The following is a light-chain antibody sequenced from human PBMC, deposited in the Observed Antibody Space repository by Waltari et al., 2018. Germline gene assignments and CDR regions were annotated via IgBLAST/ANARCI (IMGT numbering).Light chain of an antibody. CDR3: QQLNSYQWT. CDR2: EAS. J-gene: IGKJ1*01. Sequence: IQLTQSPSSLSASVGDRVTITCRASQGISNYLAWYQQQPGKAPKLLIYEASTLQSGVPSRFSGSGSGTDFTRTISSLQPEDFATYYCQQLNSYQWTFGQGTKVEIK. V-gene: IGKV1-9*01. CDR1: QGISNY.